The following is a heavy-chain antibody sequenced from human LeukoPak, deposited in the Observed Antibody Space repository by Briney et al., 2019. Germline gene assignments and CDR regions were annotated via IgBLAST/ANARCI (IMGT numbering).Heavy chain of an antibody. CDR1: GFTFSSYG. Sequence: PGGSLRLSCAASGFTFSSYGMSWVRQAPGKGLEWVSAISGSGGSTYYADSVKGRFTISRDNSKNTLYLQMNSLRAEDTAVYYCATTVRGTVNLDAFDIWGQGTMVTVSS. J-gene: IGHJ3*02. D-gene: IGHD4-17*01. V-gene: IGHV3-23*01. CDR3: ATTVRGTVNLDAFDI. CDR2: ISGSGGST.